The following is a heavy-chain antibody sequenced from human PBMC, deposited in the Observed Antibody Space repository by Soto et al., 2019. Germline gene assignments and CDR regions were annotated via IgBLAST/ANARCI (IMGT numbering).Heavy chain of an antibody. CDR1: GFTFSRNA. Sequence: HPGGSLRLSCAASGFTFSRNAMHWVRQAPGKGLEYVSGIGSDGHSIFYASSVKDRFTISRDNSKNTLYLQMNSLRAEDTAVYYCARGRWTAMVFDYWGQGTLVTVSS. V-gene: IGHV3-64*01. D-gene: IGHD5-18*01. J-gene: IGHJ4*02. CDR3: ARGRWTAMVFDY. CDR2: IGSDGHSI.